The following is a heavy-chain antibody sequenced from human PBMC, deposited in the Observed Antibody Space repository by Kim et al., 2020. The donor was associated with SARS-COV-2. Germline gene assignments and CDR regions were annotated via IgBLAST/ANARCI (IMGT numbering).Heavy chain of an antibody. CDR3: TTVDY. J-gene: IGHJ4*02. Sequence: GGSLRLSCAASGFTFSNNWMSWVRQAPGKGLEWVAKIKQDGSEKYYVDSVKGRFTISRDNAKNSLYLQMNSLRAEDTAVYYCTTVDYWGQGTLVTVSS. V-gene: IGHV3-7*01. CDR2: IKQDGSEK. CDR1: GFTFSNNW.